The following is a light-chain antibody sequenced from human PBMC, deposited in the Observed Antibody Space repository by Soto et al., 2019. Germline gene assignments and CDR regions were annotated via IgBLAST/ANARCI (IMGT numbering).Light chain of an antibody. J-gene: IGKJ5*01. CDR2: ASS. CDR1: QGISSY. V-gene: IGKV1-9*01. Sequence: DIQLTQSPSFLSASVGDRVTITCRASQGISSYLAWYQQTPGKAPKLLIYASSILQSGVPSRFSGSGSGTDFTLTIDSLQPEDFATYYCQQLNTFPVTFGQGTRLEIK. CDR3: QQLNTFPVT.